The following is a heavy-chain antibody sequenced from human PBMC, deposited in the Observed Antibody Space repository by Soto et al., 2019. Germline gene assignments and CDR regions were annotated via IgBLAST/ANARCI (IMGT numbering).Heavy chain of an antibody. CDR2: IYCSGST. CDR3: ARQYCSGGSCPPDY. CDR1: GGSVSSGGYY. J-gene: IGHJ4*02. D-gene: IGHD2-15*01. Sequence: QVQLQESGPGLVKPSQTLSLTCTVSGGSVSSGGYYWSWVRQHPGKGLEWIGYIYCSGSTYYNPSLKSRVTISVDTSKNQFSLNLSSVTAADTAVYYCARQYCSGGSCPPDYWGQGTLVTVSS. V-gene: IGHV4-31*03.